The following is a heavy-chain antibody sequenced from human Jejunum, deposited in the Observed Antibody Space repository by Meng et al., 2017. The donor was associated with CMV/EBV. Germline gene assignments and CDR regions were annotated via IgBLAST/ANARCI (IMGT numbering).Heavy chain of an antibody. D-gene: IGHD4/OR15-4a*01. CDR2: INPSGYNT. CDR3: AKEGVLYGMDV. Sequence: KASRYIFTDYYIHWVRQAPGQGLEWMAIINPSGYNTNYTQKFQGRITVTRDTSTRTVYMELKNLRFEDTAVYYCAKEGVLYGMDVWGQGTTVTVSS. CDR1: RYIFTDYY. J-gene: IGHJ6*02. V-gene: IGHV1-46*01.